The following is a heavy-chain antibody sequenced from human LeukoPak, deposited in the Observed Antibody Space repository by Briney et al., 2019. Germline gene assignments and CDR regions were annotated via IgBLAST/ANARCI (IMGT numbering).Heavy chain of an antibody. CDR1: GGTFSGYA. D-gene: IGHD1-26*01. CDR3: ARKDSGRAFDY. V-gene: IGHV1-69*13. Sequence: ASVKVSCKASGGTFSGYAISWVRQAPGQGLEWMGGIIPIFGTANYAQKFQGRVTITADESTSTAYMELSSLRSEDTAVYYCARKDSGRAFDYWGQGTLVTVSS. J-gene: IGHJ4*02. CDR2: IIPIFGTA.